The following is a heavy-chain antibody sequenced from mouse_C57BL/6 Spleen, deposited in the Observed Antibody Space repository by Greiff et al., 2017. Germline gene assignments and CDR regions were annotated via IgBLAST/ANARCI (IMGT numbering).Heavy chain of an antibody. CDR3: ARSGNCVRAMDY. CDR1: GFNIKTTS. V-gene: IGHV14-3*01. D-gene: IGHD2-1*01. CDR2: IDPANGNT. J-gene: IGHJ4*01. Sequence: VQLQQSVAELVRPGASVKLSCTASGFNIKTTSMHWVKQRPEQGLEWIGRIDPANGNTTYAPKFQGKATITADTSSNTAYLQLSSLTSEDTAIYYCARSGNCVRAMDYWGQGTSVTVSS.